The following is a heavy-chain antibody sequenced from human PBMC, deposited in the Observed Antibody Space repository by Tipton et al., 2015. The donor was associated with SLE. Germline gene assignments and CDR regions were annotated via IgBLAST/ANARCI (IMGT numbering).Heavy chain of an antibody. Sequence: TLSLTCTVSGGSISSSSYYWGWIRQPPGKGLEWIGSIHYSGSTSYNSSLESRVTISIDTSKSQFSLKLSSVTASDMAEYYCAGTSSSGWYVIDYWGQGTLVTVSS. CDR3: AGTSSSGWYVIDY. CDR2: IHYSGST. V-gene: IGHV4-39*01. D-gene: IGHD6-19*01. J-gene: IGHJ4*02. CDR1: GGSISSSSYY.